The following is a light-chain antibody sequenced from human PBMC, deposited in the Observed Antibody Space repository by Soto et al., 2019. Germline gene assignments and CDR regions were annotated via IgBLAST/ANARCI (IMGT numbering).Light chain of an antibody. V-gene: IGKV3-15*01. CDR3: HQYNNWPPWT. CDR1: QSVSSN. CDR2: GAS. Sequence: TQSPATLSVSPGERATLSCRASQSVSSNLAWYQQKPGQAPRLLIYGASTRATGIPARFSGSGSGTEFTLTISSLQSEDYAVYYCHQYNNWPPWTFGQGTKVDIK. J-gene: IGKJ1*01.